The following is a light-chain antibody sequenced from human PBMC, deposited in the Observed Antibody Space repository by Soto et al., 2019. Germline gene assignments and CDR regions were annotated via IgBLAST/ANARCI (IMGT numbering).Light chain of an antibody. V-gene: IGKV3-11*01. CDR1: QNLHSF. CDR3: QQRTRWPMT. CDR2: DGS. Sequence: EIVFTQSPATLSVSPGERVTLSCRASQNLHSFLNWYQQRPGQAPRPLIYDGSKRAAGVPDRISGDGSGTDYTLTISSLETEDFAVYYCQQRTRWPMTFGQGTRLEIK. J-gene: IGKJ5*01.